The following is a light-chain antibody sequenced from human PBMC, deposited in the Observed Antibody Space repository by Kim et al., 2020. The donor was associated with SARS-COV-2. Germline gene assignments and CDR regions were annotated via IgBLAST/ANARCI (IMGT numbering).Light chain of an antibody. V-gene: IGKV1-39*01. CDR2: LTS. CDR3: QQSYITPLT. J-gene: IGKJ4*01. CDR1: QTISNY. Sequence: DIQMTQSPSSLSASVGDRVTITCRASQTISNYLNWYQQKPGKAPKLLIYLTSSLQSGVPSRFSGSGSGTDFTLTISSLQPEDFAIYYCQQSYITPLTFGGGTKVDIK.